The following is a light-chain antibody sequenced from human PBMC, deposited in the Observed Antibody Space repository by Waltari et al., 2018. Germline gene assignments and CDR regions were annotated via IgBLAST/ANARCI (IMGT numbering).Light chain of an antibody. V-gene: IGKV3-11*01. CDR2: DAS. Sequence: ELVLTQSPATLSLSPGERATLSCRASPSVSSYLAWYQQKPGQAPRLLIYDASNRATGIPARFSGSGSGTDFTLTISSLEPEDFAVYYCQQRSNWRTFGQGTKVEIK. CDR1: PSVSSY. CDR3: QQRSNWRT. J-gene: IGKJ1*01.